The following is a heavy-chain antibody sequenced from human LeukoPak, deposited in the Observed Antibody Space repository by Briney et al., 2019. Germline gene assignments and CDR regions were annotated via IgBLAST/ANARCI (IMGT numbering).Heavy chain of an antibody. Sequence: SVKVSCKASGGTFSSYAISWVRQAPGQGLEWMGRVIPILGIANYAQKFQGRVTITADKSTSTAYMELSSLRSEDTAVYYCARDALYYYGSGSYFYWGQGTLVTVSS. CDR3: ARDALYYYGSGSYFY. D-gene: IGHD3-10*01. J-gene: IGHJ4*02. CDR1: GGTFSSYA. V-gene: IGHV1-69*04. CDR2: VIPILGIA.